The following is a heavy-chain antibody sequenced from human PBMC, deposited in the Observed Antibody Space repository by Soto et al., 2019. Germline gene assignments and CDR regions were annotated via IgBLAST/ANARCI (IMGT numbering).Heavy chain of an antibody. J-gene: IGHJ3*02. D-gene: IGHD6-19*01. V-gene: IGHV3-30*03. CDR2: ISYDGSNK. Sequence: QVQLVESGGGVVQPGRSLRLSCAASGFTFSSYGMRWVRQAPGKGLEWVAVISYDGSNKYYADSVKGRFTISRDNSKNTLYLQMNSLRAEDTAVYYCFLAVAGAEAFDIWGQGTMVTVSS. CDR1: GFTFSSYG. CDR3: FLAVAGAEAFDI.